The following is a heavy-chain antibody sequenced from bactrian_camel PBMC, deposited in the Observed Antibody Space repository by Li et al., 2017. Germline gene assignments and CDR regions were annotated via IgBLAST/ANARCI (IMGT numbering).Heavy chain of an antibody. CDR1: IDYSTTLC. Sequence: HVQLVESGGGSARAGGTLTLSCAAAIDYSTTLCMAWFRQAPGSQRETVATVDSNGVTKVAGSVKGRFTLSKDNAKNTLYLRMDNLKPEDTALYTCAAEDQAPWDMGWICNYNSWGQGTQVTVS. D-gene: IGHD3*01. V-gene: IGHV3S53*01. J-gene: IGHJ4*01. CDR3: AAEDQAPWDMGWICNYNS. CDR2: VDSNGVT.